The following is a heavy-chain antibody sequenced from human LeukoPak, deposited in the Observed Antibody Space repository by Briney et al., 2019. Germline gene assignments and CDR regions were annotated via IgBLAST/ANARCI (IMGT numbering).Heavy chain of an antibody. CDR2: IRNDGRKK. V-gene: IGHV3-30*02. D-gene: IGHD5-18*01. Sequence: LRLSCAASGFTFSSYVMHWVRQAPGKGVEGGAFIRNDGRKKYYDDSGKGGFTISRDNSNHTLYLQVNSLRAADTAVYYCAKDPRDHSYGWSWRYFDYWGQGPLVTVSS. CDR3: AKDPRDHSYGWSWRYFDY. CDR1: GFTFSSYV. J-gene: IGHJ4*02.